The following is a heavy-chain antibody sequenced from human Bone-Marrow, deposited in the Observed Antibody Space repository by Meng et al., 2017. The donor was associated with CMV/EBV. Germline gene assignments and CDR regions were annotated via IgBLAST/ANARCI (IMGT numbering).Heavy chain of an antibody. J-gene: IGHJ5*02. CDR3: ARGKRAGSCNWFDP. CDR2: IYYSGST. V-gene: IGHV4-39*07. CDR1: GGSISSSSYY. Sequence: SETLSLTCTVSGGSISSSSYYWGWIRQPPGKGLEWIGSIYYSGSTYYNPSLKSRVTISVDTSKNQFSLKLSSVTAADTAVYYCARGKRAGSCNWFDPWGQGTLVTVYS.